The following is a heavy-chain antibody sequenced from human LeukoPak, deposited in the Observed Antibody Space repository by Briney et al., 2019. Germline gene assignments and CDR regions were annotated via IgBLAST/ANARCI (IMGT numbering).Heavy chain of an antibody. Sequence: GGSLRLSCAASGFXFSSYWIRWVRQAPGRGLEWLANIKEGGSDKYYVDSVKGRFTISRDNAKNALYLQMNSLRAEDTAVYYCARGGGRDGYNVDYWGQGTLVTVSS. CDR1: GFXFSSYW. V-gene: IGHV3-7*04. J-gene: IGHJ4*02. CDR2: IKEGGSDK. CDR3: ARGGGRDGYNVDY. D-gene: IGHD5-24*01.